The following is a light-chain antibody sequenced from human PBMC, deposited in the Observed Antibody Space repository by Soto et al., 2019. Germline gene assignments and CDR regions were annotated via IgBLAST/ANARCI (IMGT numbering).Light chain of an antibody. CDR2: DAS. V-gene: IGKV1-33*01. CDR3: QQYDNLPPTWT. J-gene: IGKJ1*01. CDR1: QDIATY. Sequence: DIQMTQSPSSLSASVGNRVTITCQASQDIATYLNRYQQKPGKAANLLIYDASNLERGVPSRFSGGGSGTHFTFTISNLQPEDIATYYCQQYDNLPPTWTFGQGTKVDIK.